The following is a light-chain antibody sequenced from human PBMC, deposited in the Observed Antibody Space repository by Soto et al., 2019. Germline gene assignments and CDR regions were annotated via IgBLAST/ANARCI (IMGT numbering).Light chain of an antibody. J-gene: IGLJ1*01. CDR1: SSDVGGSNY. Sequence: QSVLTQPASVSGSPGQSITISCTGTSSDVGGSNYVSWYQQLPGKAPKLMVSDVSNRPSGVSNRFSGSKSGNTASLTISGLQAEDEEDYYCSSYTSSNSNVFGTGTKLTVL. V-gene: IGLV2-14*03. CDR2: DVS. CDR3: SSYTSSNSNV.